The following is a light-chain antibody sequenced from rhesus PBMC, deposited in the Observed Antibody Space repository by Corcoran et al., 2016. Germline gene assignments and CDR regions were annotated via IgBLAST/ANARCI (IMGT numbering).Light chain of an antibody. J-gene: IGKJ4*01. CDR2: AAS. CDR1: QNIYSN. Sequence: DIQMTQSPSALSASVGDRVTISCRASQNIYSNLAWYQQKPGKAPKLLIYAASSVQTGIPSRFSGSGSGTDFTLTISSLQPEDSTAYYCQHYYDTPLTFGGGTKVEIK. V-gene: IGKV1S12*01. CDR3: QHYYDTPLT.